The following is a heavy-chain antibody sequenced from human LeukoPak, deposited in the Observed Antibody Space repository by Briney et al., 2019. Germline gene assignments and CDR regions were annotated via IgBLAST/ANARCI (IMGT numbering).Heavy chain of an antibody. CDR2: ISWNSGSI. J-gene: IGHJ4*02. V-gene: IGHV3-9*01. CDR3: TLSSGWYYLDY. D-gene: IGHD6-19*01. Sequence: GGSLRLSCAASGFTFDDYAMHWVRQAPGKGLELVSGISWNSGSIGYADSVKGRFTISRDNAKNSLYLQMNSLRAEDTALYYCTLSSGWYYLDYWGQGTLVTVSS. CDR1: GFTFDDYA.